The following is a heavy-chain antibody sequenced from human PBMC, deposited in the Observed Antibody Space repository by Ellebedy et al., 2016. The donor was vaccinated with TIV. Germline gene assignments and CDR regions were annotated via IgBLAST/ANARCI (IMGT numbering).Heavy chain of an antibody. D-gene: IGHD6-6*01. J-gene: IGHJ6*03. CDR2: ISGSGGST. V-gene: IGHV3-23*01. CDR3: AKDGIEQLGGDYYYYMDV. CDR1: GFTFSSYA. Sequence: GESLKISXAASGFTFSSYAMSWVRQAPGKGLEWVSAISGSGGSTYYADSVKGRFTISRDNSKNTLYLQMNSLRAEDTAVYYCAKDGIEQLGGDYYYYMDVWGKGTTVTVSS.